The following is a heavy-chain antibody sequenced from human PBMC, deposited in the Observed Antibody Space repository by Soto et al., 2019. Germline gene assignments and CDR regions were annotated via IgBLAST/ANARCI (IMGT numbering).Heavy chain of an antibody. J-gene: IGHJ6*03. Sequence: GGSLRLSCAASGFTFSSYWMHWVRQAPGKGLVWVSRINSDGSSTSYADSVKGRFTISRDNAKNTLYLQMNSLRAEDTAVYYCARDLFTIFGEISPYYYYMDVWGKGTTVTVSS. D-gene: IGHD3-3*01. CDR3: ARDLFTIFGEISPYYYYMDV. V-gene: IGHV3-74*01. CDR1: GFTFSSYW. CDR2: INSDGSST.